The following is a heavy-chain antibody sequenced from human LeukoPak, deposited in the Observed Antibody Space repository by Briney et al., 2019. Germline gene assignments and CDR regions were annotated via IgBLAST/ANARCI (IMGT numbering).Heavy chain of an antibody. J-gene: IGHJ4*02. CDR3: AKGNRYGGNMEFDY. V-gene: IGHV3-43*02. D-gene: IGHD4-23*01. CDR1: GFTFDDYA. CDR2: ISGDGGST. Sequence: GGSLRLSCAASGFTFDDYAMHWVRQAPGKGLEWVSLISGDGGSTYYADSVKGRFTISRDNSKNSLYLQMNSLRTEDTALYYCAKGNRYGGNMEFDYWGQGTLVTVPS.